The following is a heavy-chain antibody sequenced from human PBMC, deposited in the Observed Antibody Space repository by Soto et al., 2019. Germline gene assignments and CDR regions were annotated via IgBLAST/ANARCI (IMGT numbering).Heavy chain of an antibody. Sequence: GASVKVSCKASGYTFTDYFIHWVRQAPGQGLEWMGWINPKSGGTNYAPNFQGRVTMTRDTSTSTAYMELTWLRFDDTAVHYCMRTRRSTAIQDDHWAQGSLVTVSA. V-gene: IGHV1-2*02. CDR3: MRTRRSTAIQDDH. J-gene: IGHJ4*02. CDR1: GYTFTDYF. CDR2: INPKSGGT. D-gene: IGHD2-21*02.